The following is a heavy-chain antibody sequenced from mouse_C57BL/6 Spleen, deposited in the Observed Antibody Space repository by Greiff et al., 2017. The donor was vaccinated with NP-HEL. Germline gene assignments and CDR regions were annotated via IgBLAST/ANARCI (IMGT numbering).Heavy chain of an antibody. CDR3: ARGGSTLFAY. V-gene: IGHV1-42*01. Sequence: VQLKESGPELVKPGASVKISCKASGYSFTGYYMNWVKQSPEKSLEWIGEINPSTGGTTYNQKFKAKATLTVDKSSSTAYMQLKSLTSEDSAVYYRARGGSTLFAYWGQGTLVTVSA. D-gene: IGHD1-1*01. CDR2: INPSTGGT. CDR1: GYSFTGYY. J-gene: IGHJ3*01.